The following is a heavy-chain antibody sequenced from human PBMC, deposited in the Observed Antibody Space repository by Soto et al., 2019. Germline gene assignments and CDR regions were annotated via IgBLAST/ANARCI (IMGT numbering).Heavy chain of an antibody. V-gene: IGHV4-34*01. Sequence: GSLRLSCTASGFTFGDYAMSWVRQAPGKGLEWIGEINHSGSTNYNPSLKSRVTISVDTSKNQFSLKLSSVTAADTAVYYCARALGFCTNGVCYRRRFYYYYYGMDVWGQGTTVTVSS. CDR3: ARALGFCTNGVCYRRRFYYYYYGMDV. CDR2: INHSGST. CDR1: GFTFGDYA. D-gene: IGHD2-8*01. J-gene: IGHJ6*02.